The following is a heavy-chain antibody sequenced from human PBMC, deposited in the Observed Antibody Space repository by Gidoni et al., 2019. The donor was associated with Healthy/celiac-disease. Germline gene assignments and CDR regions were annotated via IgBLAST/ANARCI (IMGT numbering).Heavy chain of an antibody. D-gene: IGHD3-10*01. CDR1: GGSISSYY. V-gene: IGHV4-59*01. CDR3: ARATMVRGGDYFDY. J-gene: IGHJ4*02. Sequence: QVQLQESGPGLVKPSETLSLTCTVSGGSISSYYWSWIRQPPGKGLEWIGYIYYSGSTNYNPSLKSRVTISVDTSKNQFSLKLSSVTAADTAVYYCARATMVRGGDYFDYWGQGTLVTVSS. CDR2: IYYSGST.